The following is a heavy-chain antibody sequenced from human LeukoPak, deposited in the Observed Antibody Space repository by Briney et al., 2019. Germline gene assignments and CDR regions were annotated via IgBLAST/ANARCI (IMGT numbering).Heavy chain of an antibody. CDR3: ARVGDSGSSFDY. CDR1: GGSIKNFY. CDR2: IYHTGST. J-gene: IGHJ4*02. Sequence: KPAETLSLPCTVSGGSIKNFYWYWVRQPPGKGLEWIGYIYHTGSTNYNPSLKNRVTMSVDTSKNLLSLRLTYLTAADTAVYYCARVGDSGSSFDYWGQGTQVTVSS. V-gene: IGHV4-59*01. D-gene: IGHD3-10*01.